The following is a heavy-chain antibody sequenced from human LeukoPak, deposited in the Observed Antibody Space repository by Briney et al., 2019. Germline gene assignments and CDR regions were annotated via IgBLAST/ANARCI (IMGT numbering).Heavy chain of an antibody. J-gene: IGHJ3*02. CDR2: IIPILGIA. D-gene: IGHD6-19*01. Sequence: SVKVSCKASGGTFSSYAISWVRQAPGQGLEWMGGIIPILGIANYAQKFQGRVTITADKSTSTAYMELSSLRSEDTAVYYCARGTAGYSSGWYKLAGAFDIWGQGTMVTVSS. V-gene: IGHV1-69*10. CDR3: ARGTAGYSSGWYKLAGAFDI. CDR1: GGTFSSYA.